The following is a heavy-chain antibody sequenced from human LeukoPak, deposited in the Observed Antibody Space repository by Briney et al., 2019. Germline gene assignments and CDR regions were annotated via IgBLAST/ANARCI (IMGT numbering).Heavy chain of an antibody. CDR2: ISSGAATI. Sequence: GGSLRLSCAASGFTFSSYWMSWVRQAPGKGLEWVSSISSGAATIYYTDSVQGRFTISRDNAKNSLFLQMNSLRAEDTAVYYCARVGALSSSWLLYWGQGTLVTVSS. J-gene: IGHJ4*02. CDR3: ARVGALSSSWLLY. D-gene: IGHD6-13*01. V-gene: IGHV3-48*04. CDR1: GFTFSSYW.